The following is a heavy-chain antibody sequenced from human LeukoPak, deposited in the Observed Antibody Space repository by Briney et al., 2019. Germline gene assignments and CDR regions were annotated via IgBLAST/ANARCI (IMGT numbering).Heavy chain of an antibody. CDR1: GYSLTNYY. V-gene: IGHV1-46*01. Sequence: ASVKVSCKAIGYSLTNYYVHWVRQAPGQGLEWMGEINPSGGSTSYAQKFQGRITVTRDTYTNTVYMVLSSLRSEDTATYYCARGAPTTRIGAGRFDYWGQGSLLTVAS. J-gene: IGHJ4*02. CDR3: ARGAPTTRIGAGRFDY. CDR2: INPSGGST. D-gene: IGHD5-12*01.